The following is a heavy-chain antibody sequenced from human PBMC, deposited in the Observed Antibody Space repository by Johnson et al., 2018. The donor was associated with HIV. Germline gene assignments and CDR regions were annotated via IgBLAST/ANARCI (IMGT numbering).Heavy chain of an antibody. V-gene: IGHV3-7*05. Sequence: VQLVESGGGLVQPGGALRLSCADSGFTFRSYWMNWVRRAPGKGLEWLANINQDGSEQYYVDSVKGRVTISRDNAKNSLYLQMNSLSAEDPAVYYCARVRGKIPRGAFDIWCQGTMVTVSS. CDR2: INQDGSEQ. D-gene: IGHD3-10*01. J-gene: IGHJ3*02. CDR3: ARVRGKIPRGAFDI. CDR1: GFTFRSYW.